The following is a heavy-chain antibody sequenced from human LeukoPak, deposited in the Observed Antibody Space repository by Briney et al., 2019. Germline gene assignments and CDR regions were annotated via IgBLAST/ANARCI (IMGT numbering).Heavy chain of an antibody. J-gene: IGHJ3*02. CDR3: AKDHYGGNPREGAFDI. CDR1: GFTFSSYA. CDR2: ISYDGSNK. V-gene: IGHV3-30*01. D-gene: IGHD4-23*01. Sequence: PGGSLRLSCAASGFTFSSYAMHWVRQAPGKGLEWVAVISYDGSNKYYADSVKGRFTISRDNSKNTLYLQMNSLRAEDTALYYCAKDHYGGNPREGAFDIWGQGTMVTVSS.